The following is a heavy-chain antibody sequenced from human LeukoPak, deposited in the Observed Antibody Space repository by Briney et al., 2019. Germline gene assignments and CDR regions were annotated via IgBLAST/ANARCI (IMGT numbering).Heavy chain of an antibody. CDR1: GAFITNSHW. J-gene: IGHJ4*02. D-gene: IGHD2-8*01. CDR2: ISLTGLT. CDR3: SRENGAFSPFGY. V-gene: IGHV4-4*02. Sequence: SETLSLTCAVSGAFITNSHWWSWARQPPGQGLEWIGEISLTGLTHYNPSLESRVTVSLDKSKNQLSLKLTSVTAADTAVYYCSRENGAFSPFGYWGQGTLVSVLS.